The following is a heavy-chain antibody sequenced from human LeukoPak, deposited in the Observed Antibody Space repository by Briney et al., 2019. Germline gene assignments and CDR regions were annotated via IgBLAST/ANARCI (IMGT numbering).Heavy chain of an antibody. V-gene: IGHV4-30-2*05. CDR2: IYYSGST. Sequence: PSETLSLTCAVSGGSISSGGYSWSWIRQPPGKDLEWIGYIYYSGSTYYNPSLKSRVTISVDTSKNQFSLKLSSVTAADTAVYYCARGPLYYDFWSGYFYYFDHWGQGTLVTVSS. CDR1: GGSISSGGYS. D-gene: IGHD3-3*01. CDR3: ARGPLYYDFWSGYFYYFDH. J-gene: IGHJ4*02.